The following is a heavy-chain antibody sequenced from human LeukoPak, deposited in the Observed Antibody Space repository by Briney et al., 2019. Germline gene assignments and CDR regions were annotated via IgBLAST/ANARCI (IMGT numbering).Heavy chain of an antibody. D-gene: IGHD6-19*01. CDR1: GGSISSGDYY. J-gene: IGHJ6*03. CDR2: IYYSGST. Sequence: SETLSLTCTVSGGSISSGDYYWSWIRQPPGKGLEWIGYIYYSGSTYYNPSLKSRVTISVDTSKNQFSLKLSSGTAADTAVYYCARCQQWLVKGTYYYYYMDVWGKGTTVTVSS. CDR3: ARCQQWLVKGTYYYYYMDV. V-gene: IGHV4-30-4*08.